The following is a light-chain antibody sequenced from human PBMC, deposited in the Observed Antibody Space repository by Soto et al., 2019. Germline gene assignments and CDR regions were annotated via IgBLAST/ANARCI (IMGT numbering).Light chain of an antibody. J-gene: IGKJ1*01. CDR3: YQYNSWPWT. CDR2: EAS. Sequence: DIQMTQSPPTLSASVGDRVTITCRASQSISRTLAWYQQKPGKAPKLLIFEASTLESGVPSRFSGSGSGTEFTLTVSSLQPDDFATYYCYQYNSWPWTFGQGTKVEIK. V-gene: IGKV1-5*01. CDR1: QSISRT.